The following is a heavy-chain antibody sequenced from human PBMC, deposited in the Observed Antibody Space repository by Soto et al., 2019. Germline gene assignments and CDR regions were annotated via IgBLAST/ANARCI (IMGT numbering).Heavy chain of an antibody. CDR1: GFTFSSYG. V-gene: IGHV3-33*01. CDR2: IWYDGSNK. Sequence: PGGSLRLSCAASGFTFSSYGMHWVRQAPGKGLEWVAVIWYDGSNKYYADSVKGRFTISRDNSKNTLYLQMNSLRAEDTAVYYCARDGAPSTPLTMIVRYYYYGMDVWGQGTTVTVSS. CDR3: ARDGAPSTPLTMIVRYYYYGMDV. J-gene: IGHJ6*02. D-gene: IGHD3-22*01.